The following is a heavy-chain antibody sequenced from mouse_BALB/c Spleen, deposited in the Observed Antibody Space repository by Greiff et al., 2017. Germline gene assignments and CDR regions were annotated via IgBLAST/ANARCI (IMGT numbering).Heavy chain of an antibody. CDR2: ISSGGSYT. J-gene: IGHJ4*01. CDR3: ARGSGSRYDKGAYAMDY. V-gene: IGHV5-9-4*01. D-gene: IGHD2-14*01. CDR1: GFTFSSYA. Sequence: EVKLVESGEGLVKPGGSLKLSCAASGFTFSSYAMSWVRQSPEKRLEWVAEISSGGSYTYYPDTVTGRFTISRDNAKNTLYLEMSSLRSEDTAMYYCARGSGSRYDKGAYAMDYWGQGTSVTVSS.